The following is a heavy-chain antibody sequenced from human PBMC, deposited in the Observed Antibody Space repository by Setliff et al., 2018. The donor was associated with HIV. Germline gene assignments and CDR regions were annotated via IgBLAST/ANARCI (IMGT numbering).Heavy chain of an antibody. Sequence: SETLSLTCAVYGGSFSDYSWNWIRQPPGKGLEWIGEINHSGSTNYNPSLKSRVIIFVDTSKNQFSLHLNSVTAADTAVYYCATILVYGVYKWFNPWGQGTLVTVSS. V-gene: IGHV4-34*01. J-gene: IGHJ5*02. CDR1: GGSFSDYS. CDR3: ATILVYGVYKWFNP. CDR2: INHSGST. D-gene: IGHD3-3*01.